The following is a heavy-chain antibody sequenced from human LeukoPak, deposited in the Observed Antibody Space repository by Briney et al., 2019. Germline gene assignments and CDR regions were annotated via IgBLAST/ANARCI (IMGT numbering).Heavy chain of an antibody. V-gene: IGHV3-30*02. CDR1: GFTFSSYG. Sequence: PGGSLRLSCAASGFTFSSYGMHWVRQAPGKGLEWVAFIRYDGSNKYYADSVKGRFTISRDNSKNTLYLQMNSLRAEDTAVYYCAKDYRYYGPGSHMDVWGKGTTVTISS. CDR2: IRYDGSNK. D-gene: IGHD3-10*01. CDR3: AKDYRYYGPGSHMDV. J-gene: IGHJ6*03.